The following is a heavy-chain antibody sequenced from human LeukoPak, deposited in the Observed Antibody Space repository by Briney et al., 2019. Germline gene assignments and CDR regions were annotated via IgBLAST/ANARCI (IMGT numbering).Heavy chain of an antibody. CDR2: IHGEGTSS. V-gene: IGHV3-74*01. J-gene: IGHJ4*02. CDR3: ARGGSPSVD. CDR1: GFTFSGSW. D-gene: IGHD1-26*01. Sequence: GGSLRLSCAASGFTFSGSWMRWVRQPPGKGLVWVSRIHGEGTSSNYADSVKGRFTISRDNAKNTLYLQMDSLRVEDTAVYYCARGGSPSVDWGQGTLVTVSS.